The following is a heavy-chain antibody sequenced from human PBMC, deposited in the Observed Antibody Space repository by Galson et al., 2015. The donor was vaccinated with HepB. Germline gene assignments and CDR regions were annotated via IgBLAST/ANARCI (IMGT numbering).Heavy chain of an antibody. V-gene: IGHV4-59*08. CDR1: GDSINSYY. Sequence: ETLSLTCPVSGDSINSYYWSWIRQPPGKGLEWIGYIFYSGDTSYNPSLKSRGTVSLDMSKNQFSLKLSSVTAADTAVYYCARHGRGPLGYSSGWYAFDQWGQGTLVTVSS. CDR3: ARHGRGPLGYSSGWYAFDQ. CDR2: IFYSGDT. J-gene: IGHJ4*02. D-gene: IGHD6-19*01.